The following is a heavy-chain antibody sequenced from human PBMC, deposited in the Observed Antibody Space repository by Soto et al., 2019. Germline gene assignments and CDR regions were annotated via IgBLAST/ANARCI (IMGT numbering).Heavy chain of an antibody. V-gene: IGHV3-33*01. CDR1: GFTFSSYG. CDR3: ARERPYYDFWSGYYVFDY. CDR2: IWYDGSNK. J-gene: IGHJ4*02. Sequence: ESGGGVVQPGRSLRLSCAASGFTFSSYGMHWVRQAPGKGLEWVAVIWYDGSNKYYADSVKGRFTISRDNSRNTLYLQMNSLRAEDTAVYYCARERPYYDFWSGYYVFDYWGQGTLVTVSS. D-gene: IGHD3-3*01.